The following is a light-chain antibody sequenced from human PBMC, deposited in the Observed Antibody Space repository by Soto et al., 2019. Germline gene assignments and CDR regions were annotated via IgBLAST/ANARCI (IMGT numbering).Light chain of an antibody. CDR2: GAS. V-gene: IGKV1-9*01. CDR1: HDIRSY. J-gene: IGKJ4*01. CDR3: QQLDRYPFT. Sequence: DIQLTQSPSFLSASVGDRITITCRASHDIRSYLAWYQQKPAKAPKLLIYGASTLQSGVPSRFSGSGSGTEFTLTISSLRPEDFASYYCQQLDRYPFTFGGGTKVEI.